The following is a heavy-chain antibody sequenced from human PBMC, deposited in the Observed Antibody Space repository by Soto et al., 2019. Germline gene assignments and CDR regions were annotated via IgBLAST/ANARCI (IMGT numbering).Heavy chain of an antibody. Sequence: GGSLRLSCAASGFTFRSFTMNWVPQAPGKGLEWVSTISSNSAYIYYTDALRGRFTISRDNAKNSLHLQMNSLRAEDTAVYYCTRDASRDSSARGWFDPWGPGTLVTVSS. D-gene: IGHD6-13*01. J-gene: IGHJ5*02. CDR2: ISSNSAYI. CDR1: GFTFRSFT. V-gene: IGHV3-21*01. CDR3: TRDASRDSSARGWFDP.